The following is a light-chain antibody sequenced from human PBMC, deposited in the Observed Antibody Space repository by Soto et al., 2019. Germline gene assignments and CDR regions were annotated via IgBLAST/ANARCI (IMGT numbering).Light chain of an antibody. V-gene: IGKV3-20*01. CDR2: DAS. J-gene: IGKJ5*01. CDR1: QSISSF. Sequence: EIVLTQSPATLSLSPGERATLYFSASQSISSFLAWYQQKPGQAPRLLIYDASYRATGIPARFSGSGSGTDFTLTISRLEPEDFAVYYCQQYGSSPITFGQGTRLEIK. CDR3: QQYGSSPIT.